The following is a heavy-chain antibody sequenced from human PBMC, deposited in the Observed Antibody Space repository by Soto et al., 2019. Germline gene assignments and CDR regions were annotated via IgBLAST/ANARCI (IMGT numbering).Heavy chain of an antibody. CDR2: IIPILGIA. V-gene: IGHV1-69*08. J-gene: IGHJ4*02. D-gene: IGHD3-10*01. Sequence: QVQLVQSGAEVKKPGSSVKVSCKASGGTFSSYTISWVRQAPGQGLEWMGRIIPILGIANYAQKFQGRVTITADKSSSTAYMELSSLRSEDTAVYYCARDRGDGYNNYWGQGTLVTVSS. CDR3: ARDRGDGYNNY. CDR1: GGTFSSYT.